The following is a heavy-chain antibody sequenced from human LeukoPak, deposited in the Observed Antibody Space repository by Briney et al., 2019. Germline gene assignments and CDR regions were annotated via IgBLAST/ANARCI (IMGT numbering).Heavy chain of an antibody. CDR2: INHSGST. CDR1: GGSFSGYY. J-gene: IGHJ6*03. Sequence: SETLSLTCAVYGGSFSGYYWSWIRQPPGKGLEWIGEINHSGSTNYNPSLKSRVTISVDTSKNQFSLKLSSVTAADTAVYYCARQGQWLVAGGVYYYYYYMDVWGKGTTVTISS. D-gene: IGHD6-19*01. V-gene: IGHV4-34*01. CDR3: ARQGQWLVAGGVYYYYYYMDV.